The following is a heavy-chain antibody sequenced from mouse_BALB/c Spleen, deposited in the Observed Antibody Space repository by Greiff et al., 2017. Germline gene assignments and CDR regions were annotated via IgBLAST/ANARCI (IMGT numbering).Heavy chain of an antibody. CDR2: INPYNGAT. D-gene: IGHD2-4*01. Sequence: VQLQQSGPELVKPGASVKISCKASGYSFTGYYMHWVKQSHVKSLEWIGRINPYNGATSYNQNFKDKASLTVDKSSSTAYMELHSLTSEDSAVYYCARSDYDRRGYFDYWGQGTTLTVSS. CDR1: GYSFTGYY. CDR3: ARSDYDRRGYFDY. J-gene: IGHJ2*01. V-gene: IGHV1-31*01.